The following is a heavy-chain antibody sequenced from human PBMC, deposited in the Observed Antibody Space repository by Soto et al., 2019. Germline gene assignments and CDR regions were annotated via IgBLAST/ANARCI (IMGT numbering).Heavy chain of an antibody. CDR1: GFTFGDYW. J-gene: IGHJ4*02. Sequence: RLSCSASGFTFGDYWMHWVRQPPGKGPEWVSRMTGDGRTTQYADSVKGRFTASRDNAKSTLYLQMNSLRAEDTAVYYCATAEVEYWGPGTLVTVSS. V-gene: IGHV3-74*03. CDR3: ATAEVEY. CDR2: MTGDGRTT.